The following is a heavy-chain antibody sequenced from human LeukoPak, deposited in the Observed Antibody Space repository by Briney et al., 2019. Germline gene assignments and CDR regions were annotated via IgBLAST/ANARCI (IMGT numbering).Heavy chain of an antibody. D-gene: IGHD3-22*01. CDR1: GGSISSYY. CDR3: ARHARGVYYDSSGYLGY. J-gene: IGHJ4*02. Sequence: PSETLSLTCTVSGGSISSYYWSWIRQPPGKGLEWIGYIYYSGSTNYNPSLKSRVTISVDTSKNQFSLKLSSVTAADTAVYYCARHARGVYYDSSGYLGYWGQGTLVTVSS. V-gene: IGHV4-59*08. CDR2: IYYSGST.